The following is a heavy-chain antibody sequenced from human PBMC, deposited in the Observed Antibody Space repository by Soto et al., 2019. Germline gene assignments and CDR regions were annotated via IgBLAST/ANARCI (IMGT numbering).Heavy chain of an antibody. V-gene: IGHV1-18*01. CDR3: ARGAGSSSWYQPDYYSYYGMDV. J-gene: IGHJ6*02. Sequence: ASVKVSCKASGYTFTSYGISWVRQAPGQGGEGMGWISAYNGNTNYAQKLQGRVTMTTDTSTSTAYMELRTLRSADTAVYYCARGAGSSSWYQPDYYSYYGMDVWGQGTTVTVSS. CDR2: ISAYNGNT. CDR1: GYTFTSYG. D-gene: IGHD6-13*01.